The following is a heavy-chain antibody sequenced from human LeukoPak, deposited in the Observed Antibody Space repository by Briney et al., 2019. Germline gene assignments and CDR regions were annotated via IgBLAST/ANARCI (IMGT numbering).Heavy chain of an antibody. Sequence: SETLSLTCAVYGGSFSGYYWSWIRQPPGKGLEWIGEINHSGSTNYNPSLKSRVTISVDTSKNQFSLKLGSVTAADTAVYYCARDRPIRYCSSTSCYGTDYYYYYGMDVWGQGTTVTASS. J-gene: IGHJ6*02. D-gene: IGHD2-2*01. CDR1: GGSFSGYY. V-gene: IGHV4-34*01. CDR3: ARDRPIRYCSSTSCYGTDYYYYYGMDV. CDR2: INHSGST.